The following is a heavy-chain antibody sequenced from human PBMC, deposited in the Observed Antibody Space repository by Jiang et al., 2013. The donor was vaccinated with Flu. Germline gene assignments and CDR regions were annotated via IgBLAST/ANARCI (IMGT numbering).Heavy chain of an antibody. Sequence: GAEVKKPGASVKVPCKASGYTFTRYGINWVRQAPGQGLEWMGWISVYNGDTKYAQKLQGRVTMTTDTSTSTAYMELRSLRSDDTAVYYCARDSGSYYYYGMDVWGQGTTVTVSS. V-gene: IGHV1-18*01. CDR2: ISVYNGDT. CDR1: GYTFTRYG. J-gene: IGHJ6*02. CDR3: ARDSGSYYYYGMDV. D-gene: IGHD1-26*01.